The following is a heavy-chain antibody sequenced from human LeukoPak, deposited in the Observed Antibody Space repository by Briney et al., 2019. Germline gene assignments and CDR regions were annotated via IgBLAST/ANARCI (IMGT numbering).Heavy chain of an antibody. V-gene: IGHV1-69*04. J-gene: IGHJ3*02. Sequence: SVKVSCKASVGTFSIYAISWVRQAPGQGLEWMGRIIPILGIANYAQKFQGRVTITADKSTSTAYMELSSLRSEDTAVYYCASMIGGVTGAFDIWGQGTMVTVSS. D-gene: IGHD3-22*01. CDR3: ASMIGGVTGAFDI. CDR2: IIPILGIA. CDR1: VGTFSIYA.